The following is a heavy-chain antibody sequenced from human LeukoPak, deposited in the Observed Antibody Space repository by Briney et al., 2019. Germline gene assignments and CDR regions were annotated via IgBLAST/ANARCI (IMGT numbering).Heavy chain of an antibody. CDR3: ARVYSSSWDGFDY. D-gene: IGHD6-13*01. CDR2: ISSSSSYI. CDR1: GFTFSSYS. J-gene: IGHJ4*02. Sequence: GGSLRLSCAASGFTFSSYSMNWVRQAPGKGLEWVSSISSSSSYIYYADSVKGRFTISRDNAKNSLYLQMNSLRAEDTAVYYCARVYSSSWDGFDYWGQGTLVTVSS. V-gene: IGHV3-21*01.